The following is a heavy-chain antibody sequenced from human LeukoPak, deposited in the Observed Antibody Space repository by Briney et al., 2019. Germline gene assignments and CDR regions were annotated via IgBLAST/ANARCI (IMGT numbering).Heavy chain of an antibody. J-gene: IGHJ4*02. D-gene: IGHD3-3*01. CDR3: TRELLYHYYVY. CDR1: GFTVSSHF. CDR2: LYDDGTT. V-gene: IGHV3-53*01. Sequence: GGSLRLSCAASGFTVSSHFMSWVRQAPGKGLEWVSVLYDDGTTKYPDSVKGRFTISRDNSKNTLYLQMDSLRTEDTAVYYCTRELLYHYYVYWGQGTLITVSS.